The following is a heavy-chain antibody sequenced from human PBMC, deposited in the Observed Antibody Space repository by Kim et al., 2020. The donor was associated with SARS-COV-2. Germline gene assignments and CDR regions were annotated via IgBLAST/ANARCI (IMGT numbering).Heavy chain of an antibody. CDR3: AREGVVRGRPVDY. J-gene: IGHJ4*02. Sequence: AESVHGRFIISREQYKNSLDLQMTSLRAEDTAVYYCAREGVVRGRPVDYWGQGTLVIVSS. V-gene: IGHV3-30*01. D-gene: IGHD2-15*01.